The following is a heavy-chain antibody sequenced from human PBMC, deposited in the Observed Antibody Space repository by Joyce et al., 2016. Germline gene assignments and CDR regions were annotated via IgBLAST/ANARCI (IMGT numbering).Heavy chain of an antibody. CDR3: ARDGGLSTPLDL. J-gene: IGHJ2*01. Sequence: DVHLVESGGGLVQPGGSLRLSCAGSGFTFGDYWIHWVRQTPEKGLVWVSRITADGSNTGFADSVKGRFTISRDNAKNTVFLQMNNLRAEDTAVYYCARDGGLSTPLDLWGRGTLVTVSS. CDR2: ITADGSNT. CDR1: GFTFGDYW. D-gene: IGHD3-16*01. V-gene: IGHV3-74*01.